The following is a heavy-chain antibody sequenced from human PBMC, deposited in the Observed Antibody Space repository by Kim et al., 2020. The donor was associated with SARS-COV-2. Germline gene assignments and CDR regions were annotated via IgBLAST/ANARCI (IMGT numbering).Heavy chain of an antibody. J-gene: IGHJ4*02. CDR2: IYYSGST. CDR3: ARAGGQVAGTLFFDY. D-gene: IGHD6-19*01. Sequence: SETLSLTCTVSGGSISSYYWSWIRQPPGKGLEWIGYIYYSGSTNYNPSLKSRVTISVDTSKNQFSLKLSSVTAADTAVYYCARAGGQVAGTLFFDYWGQGTLVTVSS. CDR1: GGSISSYY. V-gene: IGHV4-59*13.